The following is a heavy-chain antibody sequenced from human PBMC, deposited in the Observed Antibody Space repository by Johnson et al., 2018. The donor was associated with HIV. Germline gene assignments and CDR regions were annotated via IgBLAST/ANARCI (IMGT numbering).Heavy chain of an antibody. CDR2: IYSGGTT. V-gene: IGHV3-53*01. CDR3: ARESASSGMYSGAFDF. J-gene: IGHJ3*01. D-gene: IGHD1-26*01. Sequence: MLLVESGGGLVQPGGSLRLSCAASGFTVSSNYMSWVRQAPGKGLEWVSVIYSGGTTYYADSVKGRFTISRDNSNHTLYLQMNSLRAEDTAVYYCARESASSGMYSGAFDFWGQVTMVTVSS. CDR1: GFTVSSNY.